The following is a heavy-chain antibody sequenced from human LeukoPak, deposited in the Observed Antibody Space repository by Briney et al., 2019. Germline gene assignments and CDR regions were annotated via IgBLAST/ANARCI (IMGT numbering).Heavy chain of an antibody. D-gene: IGHD4-17*01. CDR2: IYHSGSI. CDR3: ARHWGRGDSYPGWFDP. J-gene: IGHJ5*02. CDR1: GGSISSGSYS. V-gene: IGHV4-30-2*03. Sequence: PSETLSLTCAVSGGSISSGSYSWSWIRQPPGKGLEWIGYIYHSGSIYYNPSLKSRVTISVDTSKNQFSLRLSSVTATDTAVYYCARHWGRGDSYPGWFDPWGQGTLVTVSS.